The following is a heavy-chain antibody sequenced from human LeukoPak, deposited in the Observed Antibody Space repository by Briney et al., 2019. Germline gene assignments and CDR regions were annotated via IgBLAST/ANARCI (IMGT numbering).Heavy chain of an antibody. CDR3: ARGLKSITMVRGAQYYFDY. Sequence: SETLSLTCAVSGGSFSGYYWSWIRQPPGKGLEWIGEINHSGSTNYNPSLKSRVTISVDTSKNQFSLKLSSVTAADTAVYYCARGLKSITMVRGAQYYFDYWGQGTLVTVSS. D-gene: IGHD3-10*01. V-gene: IGHV4-34*01. CDR2: INHSGST. CDR1: GGSFSGYY. J-gene: IGHJ4*02.